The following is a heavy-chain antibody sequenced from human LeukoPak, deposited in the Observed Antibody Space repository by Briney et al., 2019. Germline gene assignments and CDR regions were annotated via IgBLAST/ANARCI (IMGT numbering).Heavy chain of an antibody. CDR1: GGSFSGYY. Sequence: SETLSLTCAVYGGSFSGYYWSWIRQPPGKGLEWIGEINHSGSTNYNPSLKSRVTISVDTSKNQFSLKLSSVTAADTAVYYCARVSVGYYYDSSGYFDYWGQGTLVTVSS. CDR2: INHSGST. D-gene: IGHD3-22*01. J-gene: IGHJ4*02. CDR3: ARVSVGYYYDSSGYFDY. V-gene: IGHV4-34*01.